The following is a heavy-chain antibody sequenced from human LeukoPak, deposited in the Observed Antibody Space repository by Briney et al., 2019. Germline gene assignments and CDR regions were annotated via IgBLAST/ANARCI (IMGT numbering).Heavy chain of an antibody. CDR1: GGSISSYY. J-gene: IGHJ3*02. CDR3: AREERWLQERGPYDAFDI. Sequence: SETLSLTCTVSGGSISSYYWSWIRQPPGKGLEWIGYIYYSGSTNYNPSLKSRVTISVDTSKNQFSLKLSSVTAADTAVYYCAREERWLQERGPYDAFDIWGQGTMVTVSS. CDR2: IYYSGST. D-gene: IGHD5-24*01. V-gene: IGHV4-59*01.